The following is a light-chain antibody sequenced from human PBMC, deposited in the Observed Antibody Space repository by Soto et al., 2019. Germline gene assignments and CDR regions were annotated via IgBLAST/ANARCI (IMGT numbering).Light chain of an antibody. CDR3: SSYAGSNA. CDR2: EVS. V-gene: IGLV2-8*01. J-gene: IGLJ1*01. Sequence: HSVLTQPPSATGSPGQSVTISCTGTSSDVGGYNYVSWYQQHPGKAPKLMIYEVSKRPSGVPDRFSGSKSGNTASLTVSGLQAEDEADYYCSSYAGSNAFGTGTKVTVL. CDR1: SSDVGGYNY.